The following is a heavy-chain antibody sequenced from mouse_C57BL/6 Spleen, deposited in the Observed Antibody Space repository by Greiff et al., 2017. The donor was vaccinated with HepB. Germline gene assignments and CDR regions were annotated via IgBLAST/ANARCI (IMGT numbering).Heavy chain of an antibody. CDR2: IYPGDGDT. Sequence: QVQLQQSGAELVKPGASVKISCKASGYAFCSYWMNWVKQRPGKGLEWIGQIYPGDGDTNYNGKFKGKATLTADKSSSTAYMQLSSLTSEDSAVYFCARDYDALYAMDYWGQGTSVTVSS. V-gene: IGHV1-80*01. CDR1: GYAFCSYW. D-gene: IGHD2-4*01. CDR3: ARDYDALYAMDY. J-gene: IGHJ4*01.